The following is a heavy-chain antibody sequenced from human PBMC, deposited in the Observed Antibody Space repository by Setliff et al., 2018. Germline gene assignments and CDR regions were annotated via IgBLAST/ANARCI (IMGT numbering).Heavy chain of an antibody. Sequence: SETLSLTCTVPGGSISDNGYFWGWVRQPPGKGLEWIGNIYFGGNTYLNPSFKSRVTMSIDTSNSQFSLKLSSVTAADTAIYYCARDASASDGRNAFDIWGQGTMVTVSS. V-gene: IGHV4-39*07. CDR3: ARDASASDGRNAFDI. J-gene: IGHJ3*02. D-gene: IGHD1-26*01. CDR1: GGSISDNGYF. CDR2: IYFGGNT.